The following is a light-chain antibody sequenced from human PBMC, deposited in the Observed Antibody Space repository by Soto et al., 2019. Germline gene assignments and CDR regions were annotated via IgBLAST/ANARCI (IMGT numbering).Light chain of an antibody. Sequence: EIVLTQSPGTLSLSPGERATLSCRASQSVISTYLAWYQQKPGQAPRLLMFDASNRATDIPDRFSGSGSGTDFTLTIGRLEPEDFAVYYCQQFGSLGTFGQGTKVDIK. V-gene: IGKV3-20*01. CDR2: DAS. CDR1: QSVISTY. CDR3: QQFGSLGT. J-gene: IGKJ1*01.